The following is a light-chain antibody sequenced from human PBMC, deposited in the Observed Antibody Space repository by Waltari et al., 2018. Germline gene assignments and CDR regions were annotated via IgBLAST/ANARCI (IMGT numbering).Light chain of an antibody. J-gene: IGLJ1*01. CDR2: EIS. V-gene: IGLV2-8*01. Sequence: QSALTQPPSASGSPGQSVTLSCTGTTSYVGGYNYVSWYQQHPGNAPKLMIYEISKRPSGVPDRFSGSKSGNTASLTVSGLQAEDEADYYCSSYAGSNNVFGTGTKVTVL. CDR3: SSYAGSNNV. CDR1: TSYVGGYNY.